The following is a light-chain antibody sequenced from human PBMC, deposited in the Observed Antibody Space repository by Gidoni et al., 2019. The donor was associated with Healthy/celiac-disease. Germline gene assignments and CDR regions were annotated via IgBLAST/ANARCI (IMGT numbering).Light chain of an antibody. CDR3: QQSYSTPRS. J-gene: IGKJ2*04. CDR2: AAS. Sequence: EIKMNQSPSSLSASVGDRVTITCRASQSISSYLNWYQQKPWKAPKLLIYAASSLQSGVPSRFSGSGSGTDFTLTISSLQPEDFATYYCQQSYSTPRSFGQGDQAGDQT. CDR1: QSISSY. V-gene: IGKV1-39*01.